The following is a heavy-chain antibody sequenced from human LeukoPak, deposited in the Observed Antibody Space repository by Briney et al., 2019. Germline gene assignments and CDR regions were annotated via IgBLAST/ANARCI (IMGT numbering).Heavy chain of an antibody. J-gene: IGHJ3*02. CDR3: AKDWTPFYDSSDSSGANDAFDI. CDR2: IKQDGSEK. Sequence: PGGSLRLSCAASGFTFSSYWMSWVRQAPGKGLEWVANIKQDGSEKYYADSVKGRFTISRDNAKNSLYLQMNSLRAEDTALYYCAKDWTPFYDSSDSSGANDAFDIWGQGTMVTVSS. CDR1: GFTFSSYW. D-gene: IGHD3-22*01. V-gene: IGHV3-7*03.